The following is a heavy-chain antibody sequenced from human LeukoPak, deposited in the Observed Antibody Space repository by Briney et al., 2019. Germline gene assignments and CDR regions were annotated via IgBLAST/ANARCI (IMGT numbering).Heavy chain of an antibody. CDR1: GGTFSSYA. CDR2: IIPIFGTA. V-gene: IGHV1-69*05. D-gene: IGHD3-10*01. CDR3: AIGTTMVRGVI. Sequence: ASVKVSCKASGGTFSSYAISWVRQAPGQGLEWMGRIIPIFGTANYAQKFQGRVTITTDESTSTAYMELSSLRSEGTAVYYCAIGTTMVRGVIWGQGTLVTVSS. J-gene: IGHJ4*02.